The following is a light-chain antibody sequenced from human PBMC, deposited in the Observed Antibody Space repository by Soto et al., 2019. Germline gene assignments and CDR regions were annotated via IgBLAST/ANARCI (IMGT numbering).Light chain of an antibody. CDR2: EVS. Sequence: QSVLTQPASVSGSPGQSITISCTGTSSDVGGYNYVSWYQQHPGKAPKLMIYEVSNRPSGVSNRFSGSKSGNTASLPISGRQAEDEADYYCSSYTSSSPYVFGTGTKLTVL. CDR3: SSYTSSSPYV. V-gene: IGLV2-14*01. J-gene: IGLJ1*01. CDR1: SSDVGGYNY.